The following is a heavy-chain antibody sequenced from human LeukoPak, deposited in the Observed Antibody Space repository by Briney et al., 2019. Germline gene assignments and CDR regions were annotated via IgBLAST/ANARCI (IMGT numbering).Heavy chain of an antibody. D-gene: IGHD1-26*01. Sequence: SVKVSCKASGYTFTGYYMHWVRQAPGQGLEWMGWINPNSGGTNYAQKFQGRVTMTRDTSISTAYMELSRLRSDDTAVYYCSTSGSYLDAFDIWGQGTMVTVSS. V-gene: IGHV1-2*02. J-gene: IGHJ3*02. CDR2: INPNSGGT. CDR1: GYTFTGYY. CDR3: STSGSYLDAFDI.